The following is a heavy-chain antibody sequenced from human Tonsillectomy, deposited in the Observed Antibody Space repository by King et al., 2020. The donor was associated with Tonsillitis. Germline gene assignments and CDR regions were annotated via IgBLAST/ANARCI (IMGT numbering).Heavy chain of an antibody. CDR2: IYYTGST. Sequence: QLQESGPGLVKPSETLPLTCTVSGGSVRSGSFYWSWIRQPPGKGLEWIGNIYYTGSTSYNPSLESRVTMSLDTSKNQFSLKLNSVTAADTAVYYCARDCRNGDCYLDSWGKGTLVTVSS. V-gene: IGHV4-61*01. J-gene: IGHJ4*02. D-gene: IGHD2-21*02. CDR3: ARDCRNGDCYLDS. CDR1: GGSVRSGSFY.